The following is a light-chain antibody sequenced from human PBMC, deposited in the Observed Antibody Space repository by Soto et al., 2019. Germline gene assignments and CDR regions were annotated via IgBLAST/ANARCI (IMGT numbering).Light chain of an antibody. J-gene: IGKJ1*01. CDR1: QSVSSN. CDR3: QQYSNWPPGT. Sequence: EIVMTQSPVTLSVSPGERATHSCRASQSVSSNLSWYQQKPVQAPSLLIYGAFTRATGIPARFSGTGSGTEFTLTISSLQSEDFAVYYCQQYSNWPPGTFGQGAKVDIK. V-gene: IGKV3-15*01. CDR2: GAF.